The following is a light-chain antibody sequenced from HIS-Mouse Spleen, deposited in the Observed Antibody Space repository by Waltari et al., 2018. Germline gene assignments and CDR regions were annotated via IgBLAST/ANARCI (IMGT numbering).Light chain of an antibody. Sequence: EIVLTQSPGTLSLSPGERATLSCRASQSVSSSYLAWYQQNPGQAPRLLIDGASSRATGIPDRFSGSGSGTDFTLTISRLEPEDFAVYYCQQYGSSPTFGQGTKLEIK. CDR2: GAS. V-gene: IGKV3-20*01. J-gene: IGKJ2*01. CDR3: QQYGSSPT. CDR1: QSVSSSY.